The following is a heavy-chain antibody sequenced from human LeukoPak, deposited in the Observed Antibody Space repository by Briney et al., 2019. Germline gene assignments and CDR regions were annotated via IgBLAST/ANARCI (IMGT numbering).Heavy chain of an antibody. CDR2: IIPIFGTA. J-gene: IGHJ6*02. CDR1: GGTFSSYA. D-gene: IGHD6-25*01. CDR3: ARSSRGHFHYYYYGMDV. Sequence: SVKVSCKASGGTFSSYAISWVRQAPGQGLEWMGGIIPIFGTANYAQKFQGRVTITADESTSTAYMELSSMRSEDTAVYYCARSSRGHFHYYYYGMDVWGQGTTVTVSS. V-gene: IGHV1-69*13.